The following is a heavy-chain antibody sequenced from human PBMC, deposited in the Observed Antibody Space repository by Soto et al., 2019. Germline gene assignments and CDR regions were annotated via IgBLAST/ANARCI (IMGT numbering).Heavy chain of an antibody. Sequence: QITLKESGPTLVEPTQTLTLTCTFSGFSLSTNGMGVGWIRQPPGKVMEWLSLIYSPNDKRYTPSLKNRLTVTKHDSKIQVVLTMTDIDHVDTDTYYCLHRRGDSGPNGDYWGPGILLTVSS. CDR3: LHRRGDSGPNGDY. CDR1: GFSLSTNGMG. D-gene: IGHD3-10*01. CDR2: IYSPNDK. V-gene: IGHV2-5*01. J-gene: IGHJ4*02.